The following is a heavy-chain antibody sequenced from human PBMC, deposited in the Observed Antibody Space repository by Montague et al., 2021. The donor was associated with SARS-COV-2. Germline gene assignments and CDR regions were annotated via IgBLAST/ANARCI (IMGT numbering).Heavy chain of an antibody. Sequence: SETLSLTCTVYGDSLSFYFWTWIRQPPGRGLEWIGYIEHSGSTNYNPSLKSRLTLSLDKSSNQFSLQLRSVTAADTAVYYCGRLGYSTSSVDAWGHGTLVAVSS. CDR2: IEHSGST. CDR3: GRLGYSTSSVDA. J-gene: IGHJ5*01. CDR1: GDSLSFYF. V-gene: IGHV4-4*09. D-gene: IGHD6-6*01.